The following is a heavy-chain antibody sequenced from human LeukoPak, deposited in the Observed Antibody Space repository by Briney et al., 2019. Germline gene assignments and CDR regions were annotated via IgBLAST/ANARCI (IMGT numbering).Heavy chain of an antibody. CDR1: GGSFSDYY. D-gene: IGHD1-20*01. J-gene: IGHJ4*02. V-gene: IGHV4-34*01. Sequence: SETLSLTCAVYGGSFSDYYWSWIRQPPGKGLEWIGEINHSGSTNYNPSLKSRVTISVDTSKNQFSLKLSSVTAADTAVYFCARGSNNWNDVFDYWGQGTLVTVSS. CDR3: ARGSNNWNDVFDY. CDR2: INHSGST.